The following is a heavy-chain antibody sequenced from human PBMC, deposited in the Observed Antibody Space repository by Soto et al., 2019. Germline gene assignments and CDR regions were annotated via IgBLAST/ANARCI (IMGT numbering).Heavy chain of an antibody. Sequence: EVQLLESGGGLVQPGESLRLSWAASGFTFSSYAMSWVRQAPGKGLEWVSVISGSDNSTYYADSVKGRFTISRDNSKNTRYLQMNSLRAEDTAVYYCAKRSSSSTFHYWGQGTLVTVSS. D-gene: IGHD6-6*01. CDR1: GFTFSSYA. J-gene: IGHJ4*02. V-gene: IGHV3-23*01. CDR2: ISGSDNST. CDR3: AKRSSSSTFHY.